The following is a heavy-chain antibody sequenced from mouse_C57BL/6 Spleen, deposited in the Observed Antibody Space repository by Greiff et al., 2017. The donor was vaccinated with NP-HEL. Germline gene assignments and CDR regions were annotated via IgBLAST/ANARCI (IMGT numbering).Heavy chain of an antibody. Sequence: VQLQQPGTELVKPGASVKLSCKASGYTFTSYWMHWVKQRPGQGLEWIGNINPSNGGTNYNEKFKSKATLAVDKSSSTAYMQLSSLTSEDSAVYYCARGGLLRKEGYFDVWGTGTTVTVSS. CDR1: GYTFTSYW. D-gene: IGHD1-1*01. J-gene: IGHJ1*03. V-gene: IGHV1-53*01. CDR2: INPSNGGT. CDR3: ARGGLLRKEGYFDV.